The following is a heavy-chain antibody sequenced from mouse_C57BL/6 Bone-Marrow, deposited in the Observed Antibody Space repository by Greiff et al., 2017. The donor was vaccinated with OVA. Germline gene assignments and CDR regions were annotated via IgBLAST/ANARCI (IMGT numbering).Heavy chain of an antibody. CDR1: GYTFTSYG. Sequence: EVQVVESGAELVRPRSSVKMSCKTSGYTFTSYGINWVKQRPGQGLEWIGYIYPGDGYTEYNQKFKGKATLTSDTSSSTAYMQLSSLTSEDSAIYYCARDETGRGDYWGQGTSVTVSS. CDR3: ARDETGRGDY. CDR2: IYPGDGYT. V-gene: IGHV1-58*01. J-gene: IGHJ4*01.